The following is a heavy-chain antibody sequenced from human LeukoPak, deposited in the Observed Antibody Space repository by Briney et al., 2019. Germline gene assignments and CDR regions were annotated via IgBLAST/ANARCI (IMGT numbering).Heavy chain of an antibody. CDR1: GVTFRSHW. Sequence: GGSLRLSCAASGVTFRSHWLSWVRQVPGKGLEWVAKISQDGSRTDYVDSVRGRFTISRDNAKNSLYLQMNSLRADDTAVYYCARSYCSGNKCYSDWYFDLWGRGTQVIVSS. V-gene: IGHV3-7*03. J-gene: IGHJ2*01. D-gene: IGHD2-15*01. CDR3: ARSYCSGNKCYSDWYFDL. CDR2: ISQDGSRT.